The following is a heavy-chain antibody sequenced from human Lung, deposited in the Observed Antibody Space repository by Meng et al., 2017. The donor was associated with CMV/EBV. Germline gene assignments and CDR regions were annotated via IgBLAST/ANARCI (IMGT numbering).Heavy chain of an antibody. V-gene: IGHV1-69*05. CDR3: ARGMDDYSNYNWFDP. CDR1: GGTFSSYA. Sequence: SGGTFSSYALSWVRQAPGQGLEWMGGIIPIFGTANYAQKFQGRVTITTDESTSTAYMELSSLRSEDTAVYYCARGMDDYSNYNWFDPWGQGTLVTVSS. D-gene: IGHD4-11*01. J-gene: IGHJ5*02. CDR2: IIPIFGTA.